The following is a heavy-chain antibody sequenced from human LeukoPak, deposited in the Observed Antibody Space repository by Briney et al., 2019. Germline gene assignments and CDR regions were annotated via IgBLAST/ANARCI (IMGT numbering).Heavy chain of an antibody. J-gene: IGHJ4*02. CDR2: IIPILGIA. D-gene: IGHD5-12*01. CDR3: ASRSGYDNQFDY. Sequence: SVKVSCKASGGTFSSYTISWVRQAPGQGPEWMGRIIPILGIANYAQKFQGRVTITADKSTSTAYMELSSLRSEDTAVYYCASRSGYDNQFDYWGQGTLVTVSS. V-gene: IGHV1-69*02. CDR1: GGTFSSYT.